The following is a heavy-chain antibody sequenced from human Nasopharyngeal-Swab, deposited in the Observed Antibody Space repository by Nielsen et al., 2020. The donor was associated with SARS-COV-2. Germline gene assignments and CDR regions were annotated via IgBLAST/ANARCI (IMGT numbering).Heavy chain of an antibody. D-gene: IGHD3-10*01. Sequence: GESLKISCVASGVTFRNYNINWVRQAPGRGLEWVSYISTSSSTIHYADSVKGRFTISRDNAKDSLYLQMSSLRAEDTAFYYCARATDTSTYGLYYWGQGTLVTVSS. CDR1: GVTFRNYN. CDR2: ISTSSSTI. V-gene: IGHV3-48*04. CDR3: ARATDTSTYGLYY. J-gene: IGHJ4*02.